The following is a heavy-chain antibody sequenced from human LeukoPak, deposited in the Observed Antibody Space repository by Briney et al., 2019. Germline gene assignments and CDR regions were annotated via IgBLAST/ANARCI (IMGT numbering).Heavy chain of an antibody. CDR3: ARRRGYSYGNFDS. V-gene: IGHV4-30-4*01. J-gene: IGHJ4*02. D-gene: IGHD5-18*01. CDR1: GGSISSGDYY. CDR2: TYYSGST. Sequence: SETLSLTCTVSGGSISSGDYYWSWLRQAPGKGLEWIGYTYYSGSTYYNPSLKSRVTISVDTSVNQFSLKLSSVTAADTAVYYCARRRGYSYGNFDSWGQGTLVTVSS.